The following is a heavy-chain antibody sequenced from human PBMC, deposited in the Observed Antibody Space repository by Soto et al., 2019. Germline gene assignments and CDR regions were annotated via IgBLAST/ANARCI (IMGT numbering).Heavy chain of an antibody. J-gene: IGHJ6*03. Sequence: GGSLRLSCAASGFTFSNFAMSWVRQAPGRGLEWVSGVSGNTLDTYYADSVKGRFIISRDNSKNTLFLQMNSLRVEDTAVYYCAKVTRSYHWLYMDVWGKGTTVTVS. CDR3: AKVTRSYHWLYMDV. V-gene: IGHV3-23*01. CDR2: VSGNTLDT. CDR1: GFTFSNFA. D-gene: IGHD3-22*01.